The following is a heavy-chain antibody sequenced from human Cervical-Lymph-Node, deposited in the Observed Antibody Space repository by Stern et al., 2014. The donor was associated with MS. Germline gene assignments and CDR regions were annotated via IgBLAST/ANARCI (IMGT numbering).Heavy chain of an antibody. J-gene: IGHJ4*02. D-gene: IGHD2-21*01. CDR3: ARGDSEAPFYYFDY. V-gene: IGHV1-69*01. CDR1: GGTFSTFA. CDR2: ITTIFNAT. Sequence: VQLVQSGAEVKKPGSSVKVSCQTSGGTFSTFAIGWVRQAPGQGLAWMGGITTIFNATNYAQKVQGRCTITADESTRTAYMELSSLRPDDTAKYYCARGDSEAPFYYFDYWGQGTLVTVSS.